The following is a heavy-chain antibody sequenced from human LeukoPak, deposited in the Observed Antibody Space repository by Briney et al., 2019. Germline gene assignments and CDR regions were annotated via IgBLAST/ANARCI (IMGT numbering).Heavy chain of an antibody. V-gene: IGHV4-39*07. CDR2: IYYSGST. J-gene: IGHJ4*02. D-gene: IGHD1-1*01. CDR3: ARATGTDSFDY. Sequence: SETLSLTCTVSGGSISSSSYYWGWIRQPPGKGLEWIGSIYYSGSTYYNPSLKSRVTISVDTSKNQFSLKLSSVTAADTAVYYCARATGTDSFDYWGQGTLVTVSS. CDR1: GGSISSSSYY.